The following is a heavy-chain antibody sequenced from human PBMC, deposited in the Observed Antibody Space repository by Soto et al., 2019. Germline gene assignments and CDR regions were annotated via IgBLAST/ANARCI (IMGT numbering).Heavy chain of an antibody. V-gene: IGHV2-5*02. CDR2: IYWDDAK. J-gene: IGHJ4*02. CDR1: GFSLSTSRVG. CDR3: AHAYGGRSLY. Sequence: QITLKESGPTLVKPTQTLTLTCTFSGFSLSTSRVGVGWIRQPPGKALEWLAVIYWDDAKTYRPSLKSRLTITKDTSKHQAALTPTNMDPVDTATYYCAHAYGGRSLYWGQGTLVTVPS. D-gene: IGHD1-26*01.